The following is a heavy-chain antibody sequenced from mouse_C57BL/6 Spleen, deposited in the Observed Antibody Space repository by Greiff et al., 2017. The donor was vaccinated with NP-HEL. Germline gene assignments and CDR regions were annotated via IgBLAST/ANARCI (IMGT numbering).Heavy chain of an antibody. V-gene: IGHV5-17*01. CDR2: ISSGSSTI. CDR3: AREHYDYDGAWFAY. J-gene: IGHJ3*01. Sequence: DVKLVESGGGLVKPGGSLKLSCAASGFTFSDYGMHWVRQAPEKGLEWVAYISSGSSTIYYADTVKGRFTISRDNAKNTLFLQMTSLRSEDTAMYYCAREHYDYDGAWFAYWGQGTLVTVSA. CDR1: GFTFSDYG. D-gene: IGHD2-4*01.